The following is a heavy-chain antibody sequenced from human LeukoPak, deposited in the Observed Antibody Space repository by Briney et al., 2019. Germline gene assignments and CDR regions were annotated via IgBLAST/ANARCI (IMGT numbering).Heavy chain of an antibody. V-gene: IGHV3-48*03. Sequence: GGSLRLFCAASGFTFSSYEMNWVRQAPGKGLESGSYISSSCSTIYYADSVKGRFTISRDNAKNSLYLQMNSLRAEDTAVYYCARDVSSSWYFNYGMDVWGQGTTVTVSS. J-gene: IGHJ6*02. D-gene: IGHD6-13*01. CDR2: ISSSCSTI. CDR3: ARDVSSSWYFNYGMDV. CDR1: GFTFSSYE.